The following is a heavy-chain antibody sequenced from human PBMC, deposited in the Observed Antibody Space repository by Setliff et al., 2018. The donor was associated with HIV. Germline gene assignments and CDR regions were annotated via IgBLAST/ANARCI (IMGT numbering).Heavy chain of an antibody. Sequence: ASVKVSCKASGYTFTSYDINWVRQATGQGLEWMGWMNPESGNTGYAQKFQGGVTMTRNTSISTDYMELSSLRSDDTAVYYCARGAWDGSGYYYGFDPWGQGTLVTVSS. J-gene: IGHJ5*02. CDR1: GYTFTSYD. CDR3: ARGAWDGSGYYYGFDP. D-gene: IGHD3-22*01. V-gene: IGHV1-8*01. CDR2: MNPESGNT.